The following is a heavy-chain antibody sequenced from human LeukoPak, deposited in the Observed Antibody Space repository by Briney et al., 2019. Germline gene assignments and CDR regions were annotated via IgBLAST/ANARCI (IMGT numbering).Heavy chain of an antibody. D-gene: IGHD1-26*01. CDR2: ISSSSSYI. CDR1: GFTFSSYS. Sequence: GGSLRLSCAASGFTFSSYSMNWVRQAPGKGLEWVSSISSSSSYIYYADSVKGRFTISRDNAKNSLYLQMNSLRAKDTAVYYCARDSVGATKSNWFDPWGQGTLVTVSS. CDR3: ARDSVGATKSNWFDP. V-gene: IGHV3-21*01. J-gene: IGHJ5*02.